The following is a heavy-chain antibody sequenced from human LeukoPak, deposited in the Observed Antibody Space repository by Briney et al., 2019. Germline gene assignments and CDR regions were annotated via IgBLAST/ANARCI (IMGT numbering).Heavy chain of an antibody. CDR3: ARGWRGG. D-gene: IGHD5-12*01. Sequence: SETLSLTCAVYGGSFSGYYWSWIRQPRGKGLEWIGEINHSGSTNYNPSLKSRVTISVDTSKNQFSLKLSSVTAADTAVYYCARGWRGGWGQGTLVTVSS. CDR1: GGSFSGYY. CDR2: INHSGST. J-gene: IGHJ4*02. V-gene: IGHV4-34*01.